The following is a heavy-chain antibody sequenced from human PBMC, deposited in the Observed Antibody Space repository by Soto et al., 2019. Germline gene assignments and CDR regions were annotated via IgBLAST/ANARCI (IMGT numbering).Heavy chain of an antibody. D-gene: IGHD4-17*01. CDR1: GFDFSDFS. CDR2: ITSNGRST. Sequence: AGSLKLSCTASGFDFSDFSMSWIRQAPGKGLQCVSFITSNGRSTYYAESVRGRFTISRDNSINTLYLHLRSLRPEDTAVYYCAHPRGYGVFDAVDIWGQGTMVTVSS. J-gene: IGHJ3*02. V-gene: IGHV3-11*01. CDR3: AHPRGYGVFDAVDI.